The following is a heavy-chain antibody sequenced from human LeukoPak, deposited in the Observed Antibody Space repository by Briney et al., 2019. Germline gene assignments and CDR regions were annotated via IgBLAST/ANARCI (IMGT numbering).Heavy chain of an antibody. CDR1: GFTFSSYG. Sequence: GRSLRLSCAASGFTFSSYGMHWVRQAPGKGLEWVAVISYDGSNKYYADSVKGRFTISRDNSKNTLYLQMNSLRAEDTAVYYCAKAVGDYALDYWGQGTLVTVSS. V-gene: IGHV3-30*18. D-gene: IGHD3-16*01. J-gene: IGHJ4*02. CDR2: ISYDGSNK. CDR3: AKAVGDYALDY.